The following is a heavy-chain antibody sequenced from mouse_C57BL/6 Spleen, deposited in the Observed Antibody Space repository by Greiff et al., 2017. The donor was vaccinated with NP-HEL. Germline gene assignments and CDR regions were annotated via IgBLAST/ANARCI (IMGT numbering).Heavy chain of an antibody. CDR1: GYTFTDYE. V-gene: IGHV1-15*01. J-gene: IGHJ2*01. CDR2: IDPETGGT. D-gene: IGHD2-3*01. CDR3: TRRDDGYY. Sequence: QVQLKESGAELVRPGASVTLSCKASGYTFTDYEMHWVKQTPVHGLEWIGAIDPETGGTAYNQKFKGKAILTADKSSSTAYMELRSLTSEDSAVYYCTRRDDGYYWGQGTTLTVSS.